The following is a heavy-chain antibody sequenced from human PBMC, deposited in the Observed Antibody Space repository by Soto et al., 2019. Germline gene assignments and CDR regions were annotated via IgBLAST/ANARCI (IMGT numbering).Heavy chain of an antibody. D-gene: IGHD3-3*01. CDR2: ISSSSSYI. V-gene: IGHV3-21*01. CDR1: GFTFSSYS. Sequence: PGGSLRLSCAASGFTFSSYSMNWVRQAPGKGLEWVSSISSSSSYIYYADSVKGRFTISRDNAKNSLYLQMNSLRAEDTAVYYCARDSVANYDFWSGYYSSAWFDPWGQGTLVTVSS. CDR3: ARDSVANYDFWSGYYSSAWFDP. J-gene: IGHJ5*02.